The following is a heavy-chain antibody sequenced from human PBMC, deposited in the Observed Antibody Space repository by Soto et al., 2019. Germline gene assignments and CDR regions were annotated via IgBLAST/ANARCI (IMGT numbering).Heavy chain of an antibody. CDR2: ISHDGSDK. J-gene: IGHJ4*02. CDR3: AKDLSSTWSFDY. Sequence: QVQLVESGGGVVQPGRSPRLSCAASGFTFSADGMHWVRQAQGKGLEWVAVISHDGSDKYYADSVKGRFTISRDNSKNTLYLQMNSLRAEDTAVYYCAKDLSSTWSFDYWGQGTLVTVSS. V-gene: IGHV3-30*18. D-gene: IGHD6-13*01. CDR1: GFTFSADG.